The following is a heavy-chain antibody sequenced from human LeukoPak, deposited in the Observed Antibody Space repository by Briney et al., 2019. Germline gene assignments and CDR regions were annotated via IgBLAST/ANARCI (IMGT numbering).Heavy chain of an antibody. CDR2: INPSGGAT. V-gene: IGHV1-46*01. D-gene: IGHD3-22*01. J-gene: IGHJ3*02. CDR3: ARGPGYYDGPYHDAFDI. Sequence: GASVKVSCKASGYTFTSYYMNWVRQAPGQGLEWMGIINPSGGATTYAQKFQGRVTMTRNTSISTAYMELSSLRSEDTAVYYCARGPGYYDGPYHDAFDIWGQGTMVTVSS. CDR1: GYTFTSYY.